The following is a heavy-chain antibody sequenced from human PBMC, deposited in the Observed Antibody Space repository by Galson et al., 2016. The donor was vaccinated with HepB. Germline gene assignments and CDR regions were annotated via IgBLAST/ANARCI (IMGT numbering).Heavy chain of an antibody. J-gene: IGHJ6*02. Sequence: SLRLSCAASGFTFSSYWMSWVRQAPGKRLEWVSVIYSGGTTYYADSVKGRFTISRDNSKNTVYLQINSLRAEDTAVYYCARDPGARSGMNVWGQGTTVTVSS. CDR3: ARDPGARSGMNV. D-gene: IGHD3-10*01. CDR1: GFTFSSYW. CDR2: IYSGGTT. V-gene: IGHV3-53*01.